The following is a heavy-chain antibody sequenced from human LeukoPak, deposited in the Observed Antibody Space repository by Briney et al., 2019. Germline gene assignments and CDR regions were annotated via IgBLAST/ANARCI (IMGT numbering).Heavy chain of an antibody. V-gene: IGHV4-30-2*01. CDR1: GGSISSGGYS. CDR3: ASSTAYYLYFQQ. D-gene: IGHD3-9*01. J-gene: IGHJ1*01. CDR2: IYHSGST. Sequence: SETLSLTCAVSGGSISSGGYSWSWIRQPPGKGLEWIGYIYHSGSTYYNPSLKSRVPISVDRAKNQSSLKLRSVSAEDTAVYYWASSTAYYLYFQQGGQGTLVTVSS.